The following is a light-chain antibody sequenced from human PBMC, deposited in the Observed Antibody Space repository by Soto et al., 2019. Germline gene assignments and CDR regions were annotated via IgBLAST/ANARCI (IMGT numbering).Light chain of an antibody. CDR3: SSYTTISITP. CDR1: SSDVGGYSY. V-gene: IGLV2-14*03. Sequence: QSALTQPASVSGSPGQSITISCTGTSSDVGGYSYVSWYQHHPGKAPKLLIYDVTTRPSGVSDRFSGSKSGNTASLTISGLQAEDEADYYCSSYTTISITPFGTGTKVTV. J-gene: IGLJ1*01. CDR2: DVT.